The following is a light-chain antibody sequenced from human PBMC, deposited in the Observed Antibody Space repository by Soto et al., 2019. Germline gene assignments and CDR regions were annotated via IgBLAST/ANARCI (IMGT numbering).Light chain of an antibody. CDR3: QQSYSTPYT. CDR1: QRITTY. Sequence: QMTQSPSSLSASVGDRVTITCRASQRITTYLNWYQQKPGKAPKLLISPAATLQGGVPSRFSGSGSGTDFTLTITTLQPEDFATYFCQQSYSTPYTFGQGTKLEIK. J-gene: IGKJ2*01. V-gene: IGKV1-39*01. CDR2: PAA.